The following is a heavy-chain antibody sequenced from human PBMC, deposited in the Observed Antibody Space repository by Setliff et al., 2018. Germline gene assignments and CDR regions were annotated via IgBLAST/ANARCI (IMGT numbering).Heavy chain of an antibody. V-gene: IGHV2-5*02. J-gene: IGHJ3*02. Sequence: SGPTLVNPTQTLTLTCTFSGFSLSTSAVGVGWIRQPPGKALEWLAHIYGDDDKRYSPSLKSRLTITKDTSKNQVALAMTNMDPVDTATYYCAHSSGIVGARDAFDIWGQGTMVTVSS. CDR2: IYGDDDK. CDR1: GFSLSTSAVG. CDR3: AHSSGIVGARDAFDI. D-gene: IGHD1-26*01.